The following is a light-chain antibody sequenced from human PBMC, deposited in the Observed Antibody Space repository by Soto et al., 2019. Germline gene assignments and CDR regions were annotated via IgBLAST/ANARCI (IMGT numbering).Light chain of an antibody. J-gene: IGKJ1*01. Sequence: TLSCSASQSVSSSYLAWYQQKTGQAPRLLIYGACRRATGIPDRFSGSVSGTDFTLTIIGLEPEDFALYYCQQYAASPKWTFGQGTKVDI. V-gene: IGKV3-20*01. CDR2: GAC. CDR3: QQYAASPKWT. CDR1: QSVSSSY.